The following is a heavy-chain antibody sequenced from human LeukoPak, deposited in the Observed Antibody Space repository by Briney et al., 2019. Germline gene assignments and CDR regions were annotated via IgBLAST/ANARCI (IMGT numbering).Heavy chain of an antibody. D-gene: IGHD3-10*01. CDR2: IIPIFGRT. CDR1: GGTFSSYA. Sequence: SVKVSCTASGGTFSSYAISWVRQAPGQGLEWMGAIIPIFGRTNYAQKLQGRVTITADNSTSTAYMELSSLRSEDTAVYYCARGGARLLWFGESPSYGMDVWGKGTTVTVSS. J-gene: IGHJ6*04. V-gene: IGHV1-69*06. CDR3: ARGGARLLWFGESPSYGMDV.